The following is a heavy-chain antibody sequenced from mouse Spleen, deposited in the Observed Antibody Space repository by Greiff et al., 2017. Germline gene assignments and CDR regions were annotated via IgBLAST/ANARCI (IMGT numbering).Heavy chain of an antibody. D-gene: IGHD1-1*01. V-gene: IGHV5-17*01. CDR3: ERCYYGSSYWYFDV. CDR1: GFTFSDYG. Sequence: EVKLVESGGGLVKPGGSLKLSCAASGFTFSDYGMHWVRQAPEKGLEWVAYISSGSSTVYYADTVKGRFTISRDNAKNTLFLQMTSLRSEETAMYYCERCYYGSSYWYFDVWGAGTTVTVSS. J-gene: IGHJ1*01. CDR2: ISSGSSTV.